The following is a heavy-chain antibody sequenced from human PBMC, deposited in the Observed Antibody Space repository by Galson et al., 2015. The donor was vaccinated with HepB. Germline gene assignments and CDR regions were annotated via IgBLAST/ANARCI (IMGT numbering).Heavy chain of an antibody. V-gene: IGHV6-1*01. CDR2: TYYRSKWYN. CDR3: ARDSGNGWLDDYYYGMDV. D-gene: IGHD6-19*01. Sequence: CAISGDSVSSNSAAWNWFRQSPSRGLEWLGRTYYRSKWYNDYAVSVKSRITINPDTSKNQFSLQLNSVTPEDTAVYYCARDSGNGWLDDYYYGMDVWGQGTTVTVSS. CDR1: GDSVSSNSAA. J-gene: IGHJ6*02.